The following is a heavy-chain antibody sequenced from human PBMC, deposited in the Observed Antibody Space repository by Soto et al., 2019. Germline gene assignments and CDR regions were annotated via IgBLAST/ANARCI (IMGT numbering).Heavy chain of an antibody. J-gene: IGHJ4*02. Sequence: SETLSLTCSVSGGSINSYWWSWIRQPAGKGLEWIGRVYSSGTTDYNPSLNSRATLSVETSKNQFSLKLGSVTAADTAVYYCARDIGSYAYGEGYWGQGIQVTVSS. CDR1: GGSINSYW. V-gene: IGHV4-4*07. CDR3: ARDIGSYAYGEGY. CDR2: VYSSGTT. D-gene: IGHD3-10*01.